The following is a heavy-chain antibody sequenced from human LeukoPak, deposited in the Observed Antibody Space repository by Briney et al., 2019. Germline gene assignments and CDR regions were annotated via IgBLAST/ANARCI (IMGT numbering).Heavy chain of an antibody. J-gene: IGHJ5*02. Sequence: GGSLTLSCAASKFSFSRYWMHWVRQAPGKGLVWVSRINSDGSRTNYADSVKGRFTISRHNAKNTLYLQMSSLRAEDTAVYYCARVHTGSWDWFDTWGQGTLVTVS. V-gene: IGHV3-74*01. CDR2: INSDGSRT. CDR3: ARVHTGSWDWFDT. D-gene: IGHD2-8*02. CDR1: KFSFSRYW.